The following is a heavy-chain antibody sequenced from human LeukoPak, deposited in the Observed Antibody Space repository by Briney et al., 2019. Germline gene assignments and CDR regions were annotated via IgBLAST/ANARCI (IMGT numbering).Heavy chain of an antibody. Sequence: SETLSLTCTVSGGSISSSSYYWGWIRQPPGKGLEWIGSIYYSGSTYYNPSLKSRVTISVDTSKNQFSLKLNSMTAADTAVYYCARGRAGYSYNWFDPWGQGTLVTVSS. CDR1: GGSISSSSYY. V-gene: IGHV4-39*01. J-gene: IGHJ5*02. CDR3: ARGRAGYSYNWFDP. CDR2: IYYSGST. D-gene: IGHD3-9*01.